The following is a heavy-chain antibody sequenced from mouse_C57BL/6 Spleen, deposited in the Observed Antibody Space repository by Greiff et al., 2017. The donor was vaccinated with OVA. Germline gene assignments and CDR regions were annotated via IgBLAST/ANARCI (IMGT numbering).Heavy chain of an antibody. J-gene: IGHJ2*01. V-gene: IGHV5-6*01. CDR2: ISSGGSYT. CDR1: GFTFSSYG. D-gene: IGHD4-1*01. Sequence: EVQGVESGGDLVKPGGSLKLSCAASGFTFSSYGMSWVRQTPDKRLEWVATISSGGSYTYYPDSVKGRFTISRDNAKNTLYLQMSSLKSEDTAMYYGARQMGPLYFDYWGQGTTLTVSS. CDR3: ARQMGPLYFDY.